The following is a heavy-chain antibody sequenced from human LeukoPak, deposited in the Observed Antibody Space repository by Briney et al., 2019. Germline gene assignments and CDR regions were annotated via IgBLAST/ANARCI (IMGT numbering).Heavy chain of an antibody. CDR1: GFTFSSYS. CDR2: ISSSSSYI. D-gene: IGHD3-16*01. V-gene: IGHV3-21*01. CDR3: ARDLITFGGVISPYY. J-gene: IGHJ4*02. Sequence: GGSLRLSCAASGFTFSSYSMNWVRQAPGKGLEWVSSISSSSSYIYYADSVKGRFTISRDNAKNSLYLQMNSLRAEDTAVYYCARDLITFGGVISPYYWGQGTLVTASS.